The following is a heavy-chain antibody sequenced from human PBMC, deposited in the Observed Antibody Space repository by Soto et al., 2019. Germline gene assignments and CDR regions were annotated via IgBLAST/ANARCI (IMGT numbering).Heavy chain of an antibody. V-gene: IGHV1-8*03. CDR3: VLIAVFDH. D-gene: IGHD2-21*01. CDR1: GYTFTRYN. J-gene: IGHJ4*02. Sequence: ASVKVSCKASGYTFTRYNINWVRQAPGQGLEWVAGSNSNSGNSDHAQKFQGRLTVTRDTSISTAYMELSSLRSDDTAVYYCVLIAVFDHWGQGTLVTVSS. CDR2: SNSNSGNS.